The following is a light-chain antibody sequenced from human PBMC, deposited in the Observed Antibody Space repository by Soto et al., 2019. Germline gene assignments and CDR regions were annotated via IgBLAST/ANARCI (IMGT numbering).Light chain of an antibody. CDR1: SSNIGTNT. Sequence: QSVLTQPPSVSGTPGQRVTISCSGSSSNIGTNTVIWYQQLPGAAPKLLIYSDNQRPSGVPDRFSGSKSGTSASLAISGLQSEDEADYCCAAWDVSLVVFGGGTKLTVL. CDR2: SDN. CDR3: AAWDVSLVV. J-gene: IGLJ2*01. V-gene: IGLV1-44*01.